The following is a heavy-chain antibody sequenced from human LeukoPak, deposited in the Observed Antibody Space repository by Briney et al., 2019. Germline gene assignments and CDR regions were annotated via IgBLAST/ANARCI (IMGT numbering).Heavy chain of an antibody. CDR1: GYNFTNYW. V-gene: IGHV5-51*01. J-gene: IGHJ4*02. CDR2: IYPGDSNT. Sequence: GESLKTSCKGSGYNFTNYWIVWMRQMHGKGLGRMGIIYPGDSNTRYNPSFQGQVIISADKSISTAYLQWSSLEASDTAMYYCARQPPGLFATDYWGQGTLVTVSS. CDR3: ARQPPGLFATDY.